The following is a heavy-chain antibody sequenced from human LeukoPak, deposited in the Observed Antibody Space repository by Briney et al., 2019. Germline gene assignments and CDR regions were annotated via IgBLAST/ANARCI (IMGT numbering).Heavy chain of an antibody. CDR2: IGTYGGDT. Sequence: ASVKVSCKATSRISWVRQAPGQGLKWMGWIGTYGGDTYYAQKFQGRITVTTDTSTSTVYMELRNLRSDDTAVYYCARDLWNFYDDSGYNSDFDSWGQGTLVTLSS. J-gene: IGHJ5*01. V-gene: IGHV1-18*01. D-gene: IGHD3-22*01. CDR1: TSR. CDR3: ARDLWNFYDDSGYNSDFDS.